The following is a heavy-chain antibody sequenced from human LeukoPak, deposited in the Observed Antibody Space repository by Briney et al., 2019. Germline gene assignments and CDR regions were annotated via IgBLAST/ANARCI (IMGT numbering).Heavy chain of an antibody. CDR2: MRCHGSDK. Sequence: GGSLRLSCRASGFILGSYGMHWVRQSPGKGLEWVAFMRCHGSDKYYADFVKGRFTISRDTSENMLYLQMNSLTPEDTAVYYCAKSASLAARRSFSYMDVWGKGTTVTVSS. D-gene: IGHD6-6*01. V-gene: IGHV3-30*02. CDR1: GFILGSYG. J-gene: IGHJ6*03. CDR3: AKSASLAARRSFSYMDV.